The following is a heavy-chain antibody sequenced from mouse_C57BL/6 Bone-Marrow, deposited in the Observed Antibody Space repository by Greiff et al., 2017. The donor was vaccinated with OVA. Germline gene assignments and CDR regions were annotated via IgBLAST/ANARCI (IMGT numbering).Heavy chain of an antibody. CDR3: ARSKRKQGFYYGNYAWCAY. V-gene: IGHV1-72*01. CDR2: IDPNSGGT. J-gene: IGHJ3*01. Sequence: QVQLQQPGAELVKPGASVKLSCKASGYTFTSYWMHWVKQRPGRGLEWIGRIDPNSGGTKYNEKFKSKATLTVDKPSSTAYMQLSSLTSEDSAVYYCARSKRKQGFYYGNYAWCAYWGQGTLVTVSA. CDR1: GYTFTSYW. D-gene: IGHD2-1*01.